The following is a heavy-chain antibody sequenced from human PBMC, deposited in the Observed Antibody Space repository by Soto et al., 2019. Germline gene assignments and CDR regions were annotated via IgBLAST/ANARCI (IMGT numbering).Heavy chain of an antibody. Sequence: ASETLSLTCTVSGGSISSGGYYWSWIRQHPGKGLEWIGYIYYSGSTYYNPSLKSRVTISVDTSKNQFSLKLSSVTAADTAVYYCARADCSGGSCSYAFDIWGQGTMVTVSS. CDR1: GGSISSGGYY. CDR2: IYYSGST. D-gene: IGHD2-15*01. CDR3: ARADCSGGSCSYAFDI. V-gene: IGHV4-31*03. J-gene: IGHJ3*02.